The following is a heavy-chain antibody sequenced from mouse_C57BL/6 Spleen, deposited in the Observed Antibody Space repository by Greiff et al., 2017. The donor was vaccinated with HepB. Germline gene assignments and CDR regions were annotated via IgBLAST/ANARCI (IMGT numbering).Heavy chain of an antibody. J-gene: IGHJ3*01. D-gene: IGHD1-1*01. Sequence: VKLQESGAELVKPGASVKISCKASGYAFSSYWMNWVKQRPGKGLEWIGQIYPGDGDTNYNGKFKGKATLTADKSSSTAYMQLSSLTSEDSAVYFCAGIYYYGSFAYWGQGTLVTVSA. CDR1: GYAFSSYW. CDR2: IYPGDGDT. V-gene: IGHV1-80*01. CDR3: AGIYYYGSFAY.